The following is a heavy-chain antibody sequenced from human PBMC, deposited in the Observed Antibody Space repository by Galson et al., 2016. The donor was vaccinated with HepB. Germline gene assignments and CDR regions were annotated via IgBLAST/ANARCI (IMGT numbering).Heavy chain of an antibody. CDR2: ISAYTGKT. V-gene: IGHV1-18*01. CDR1: GYTFTSYG. D-gene: IGHD1-7*01. CDR3: ARDWTGTTPWFDY. Sequence: SVKVSCKASGYTFTSYGFSWVRQAPGQGLEWMGWISAYTGKTNYAQKFQGRVTMTTDTSTSTAYIELRSLRSDDTAVYYCARDWTGTTPWFDYWGQGTLVTVSS. J-gene: IGHJ4*02.